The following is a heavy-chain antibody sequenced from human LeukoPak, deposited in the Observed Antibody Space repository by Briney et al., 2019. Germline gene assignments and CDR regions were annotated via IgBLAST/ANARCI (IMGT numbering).Heavy chain of an antibody. CDR1: GLTFSSHW. Sequence: PGGSLRLSCAASGLTFSSHWMHWVRQAPGKGLVWVSRITNDGSSTTYADSVKGRFTISRDNAKNMLYLQVNSLRAEDTAVYYCARTPPRYFKYYYYYGMDVWGQGTTVTVSS. CDR2: ITNDGSST. D-gene: IGHD2/OR15-2a*01. V-gene: IGHV3-74*01. J-gene: IGHJ6*02. CDR3: ARTPPRYFKYYYYYGMDV.